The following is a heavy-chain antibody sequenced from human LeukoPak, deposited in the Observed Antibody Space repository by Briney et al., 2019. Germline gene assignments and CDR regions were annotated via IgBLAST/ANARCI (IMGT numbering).Heavy chain of an antibody. CDR2: ISAYNGNT. CDR3: ARDGYSSWFTNWFDP. J-gene: IGHJ5*02. Sequence: ASVKVSCKASGYTFTSYGISWVRQAPGQGLEWMGWISAYNGNTNYAQKLQGRVTMTTDTSTSTAYMELRSLRSDDTAVYYCARDGYSSWFTNWFDPWGQGTLVTVSS. D-gene: IGHD6-13*01. CDR1: GYTFTSYG. V-gene: IGHV1-18*04.